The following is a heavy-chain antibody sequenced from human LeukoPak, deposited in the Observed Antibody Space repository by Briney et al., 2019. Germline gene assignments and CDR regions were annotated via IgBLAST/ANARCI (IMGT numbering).Heavy chain of an antibody. D-gene: IGHD3-22*01. CDR3: AKSYDSSGYPDY. CDR1: GFTFSSYG. CDR2: ISWNSGSI. J-gene: IGHJ4*02. Sequence: PGGSLRLSCAASGFTFSSYGMHWVRQAPGKGLEWVSGISWNSGSIGYADSVKGRFTISRDNAKNSLYLQMNSLRAEDTALYYCAKSYDSSGYPDYWGQGTLVTVSS. V-gene: IGHV3-9*01.